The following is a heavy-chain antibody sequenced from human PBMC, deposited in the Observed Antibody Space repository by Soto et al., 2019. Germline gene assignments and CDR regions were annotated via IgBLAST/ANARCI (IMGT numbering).Heavy chain of an antibody. CDR2: ISYDGSNK. Sequence: GGSLRLSCAASGFTFSSYGMHWVRQAPGKGLEWVAVISYDGSNKYYADSVKGRFTISRDNSKNTLYLQMNSLRAEDTAVYYCAKGRSYGSNDAFDIWGQGTMFTVSS. CDR1: GFTFSSYG. D-gene: IGHD5-18*01. J-gene: IGHJ3*02. V-gene: IGHV3-30*18. CDR3: AKGRSYGSNDAFDI.